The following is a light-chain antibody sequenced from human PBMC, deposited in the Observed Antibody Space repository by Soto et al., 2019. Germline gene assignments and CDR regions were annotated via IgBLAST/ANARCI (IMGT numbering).Light chain of an antibody. V-gene: IGLV2-8*01. CDR2: EVN. CDR3: SSFGGAPVI. Sequence: QSALTQPPSASGSPGQSVTIPCAGTSTDVGEYNYVSWYQQHPGKVPKLIIFEVNKRPSGVPDRLSGSKSGDTASLTVSGLQAEDEADYYCSSFGGAPVILVGGTKLTVL. CDR1: STDVGEYNY. J-gene: IGLJ2*01.